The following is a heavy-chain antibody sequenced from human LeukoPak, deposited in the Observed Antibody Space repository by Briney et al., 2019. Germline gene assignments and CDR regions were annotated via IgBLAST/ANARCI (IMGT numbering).Heavy chain of an antibody. CDR2: IYTSGST. V-gene: IGHV4-4*07. CDR1: GGSISNYY. J-gene: IGHJ3*02. CDR3: ARDKSGWLNDDAFDI. D-gene: IGHD6-19*01. Sequence: SETLSLTCTVSGGSISNYYWSWIRQPAGKGLEWIGRIYTSGSTNCNPSLKSRVTMSVDTSKNQFSLKLSSVTAADTAVYYCARDKSGWLNDDAFDIWGQGTMVTVSS.